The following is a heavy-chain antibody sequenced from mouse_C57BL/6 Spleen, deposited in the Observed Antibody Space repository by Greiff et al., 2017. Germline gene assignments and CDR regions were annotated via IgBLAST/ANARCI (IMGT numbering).Heavy chain of an antibody. V-gene: IGHV1-15*01. D-gene: IGHD3-2*02. CDR1: GYTFTDYE. J-gene: IGHJ4*01. CDR2: IDPETGGT. Sequence: VKLMESGAELVRPGASVTLSCKASGYTFTDYEMHWVKQTPVHGLEWIGAIDPETGGTAYNQKFKGKAILTADKSSSTAYMELRSLTSEDSAVYYCTGQLRLRAMDYWGQGTSVTVSS. CDR3: TGQLRLRAMDY.